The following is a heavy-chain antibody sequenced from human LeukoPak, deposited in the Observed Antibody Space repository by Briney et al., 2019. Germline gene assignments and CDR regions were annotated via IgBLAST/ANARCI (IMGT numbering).Heavy chain of an antibody. CDR2: INHSGST. V-gene: IGHV4-34*01. CDR3: ARGRRSHLDY. CDR1: GGSFSGYY. Sequence: SETLSLTCAVYGGSFSGYYWSWIRQPPGKGLEWIGEINHSGSTNYHPSLKSRVTISVDTSKNQFSLKLSSVTAAYTAVYYCARGRRSHLDYWGQGTLVTVSS. J-gene: IGHJ4*02. D-gene: IGHD3-16*02.